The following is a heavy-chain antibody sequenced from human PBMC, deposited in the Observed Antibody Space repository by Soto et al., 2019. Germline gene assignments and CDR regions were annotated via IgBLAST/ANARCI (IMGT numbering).Heavy chain of an antibody. J-gene: IGHJ4*02. Sequence: QVQLVESGGGVVQPGRSLRLSCAASGFTFSSLGMHWVRQAPGKGLEGVAIISNDGSSTYYADSVKGRFTISRDNSKNTLVLQLNSLRTEDTAIYYCGKETGDSNDYPLDYLGQGTLVTVSS. CDR2: ISNDGSST. V-gene: IGHV3-30*18. CDR1: GFTFSSLG. D-gene: IGHD3-16*01. CDR3: GKETGDSNDYPLDY.